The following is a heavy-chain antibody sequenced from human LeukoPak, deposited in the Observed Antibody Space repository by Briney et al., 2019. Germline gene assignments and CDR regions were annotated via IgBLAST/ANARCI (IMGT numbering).Heavy chain of an antibody. CDR2: IYYSGST. Sequence: SETPSLTCTVSGGSISSSSYYWGWIRQPPGKGLEWIGSIYYSGSTYYNPSLKSRVTISVDTSKNQFSLKLSSVTAADTAVYYCARGGIAAAIDYWGQGTLVTVSS. J-gene: IGHJ4*02. CDR3: ARGGIAAAIDY. V-gene: IGHV4-39*01. D-gene: IGHD6-13*01. CDR1: GGSISSSSYY.